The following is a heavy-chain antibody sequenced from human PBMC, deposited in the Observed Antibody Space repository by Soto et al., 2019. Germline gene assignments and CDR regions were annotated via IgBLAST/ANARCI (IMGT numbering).Heavy chain of an antibody. V-gene: IGHV4-61*08. CDR3: ERIPVDTYMINWFDP. D-gene: IGHD5-18*01. CDR2: IDYSGST. Sequence: SETLSLTCTVPGGSVRSGDYYWSWIRQPPGKGLEWIGYIDYSGSTNYNPSLKSRVSISLDTSKNQFSLRLTSVTAADTTVYYCERIPVDTYMINWFDPWGQGTLVTVSS. J-gene: IGHJ5*02. CDR1: GGSVRSGDYY.